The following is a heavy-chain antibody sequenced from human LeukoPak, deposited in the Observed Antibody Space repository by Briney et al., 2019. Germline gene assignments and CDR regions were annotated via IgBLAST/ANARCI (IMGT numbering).Heavy chain of an antibody. CDR2: ILPDGSEK. CDR3: ARRYSSSWYYFDY. V-gene: IGHV3-7*01. J-gene: IGHJ4*02. Sequence: PGGSLRLSCAASDFTFSFYWMTWVRQAPGEGLEWVANILPDGSEKYYLDSVKGRFTISRDNPTNSLYLQINSLRAEDTALYYCARRYSSSWYYFDYWGQGTLVTVSS. D-gene: IGHD6-13*01. CDR1: DFTFSFYW.